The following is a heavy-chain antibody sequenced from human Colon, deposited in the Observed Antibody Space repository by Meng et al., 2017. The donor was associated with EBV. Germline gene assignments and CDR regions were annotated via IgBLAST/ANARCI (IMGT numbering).Heavy chain of an antibody. Sequence: QFPPQHCGAVLLMPCETLSLTGTVNGGSFSGYVWSWVRQPPGKGMEWIGEVSHPGSANYNPSLKSRVTISVDASEKQFSLRLTSVTAADSAVYYCARVPTTGYKDHWGQGTLVTVSS. D-gene: IGHD3-9*01. V-gene: IGHV4-34*01. CDR2: VSHPGSA. CDR1: GGSFSGYV. CDR3: ARVPTTGYKDH. J-gene: IGHJ4*02.